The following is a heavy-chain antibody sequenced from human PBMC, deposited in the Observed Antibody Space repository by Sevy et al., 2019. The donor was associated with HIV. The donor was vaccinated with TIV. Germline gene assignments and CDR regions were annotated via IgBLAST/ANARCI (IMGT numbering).Heavy chain of an antibody. CDR1: GFTFSKYS. D-gene: IGHD2-8*01. J-gene: IGHJ4*02. CDR2: LSFGGGEI. CDR3: AREGCTKPHDY. V-gene: IGHV3-23*01. Sequence: RGSLRLSCAASGFTFSKYSMSWVRQPPGKGLEWVSTLSFGGGEINYADSVKGRFTISRDNSKSSVYLQMNNLRPEDTAVYYCAREGCTKPHDYWGQGTLVTVSS.